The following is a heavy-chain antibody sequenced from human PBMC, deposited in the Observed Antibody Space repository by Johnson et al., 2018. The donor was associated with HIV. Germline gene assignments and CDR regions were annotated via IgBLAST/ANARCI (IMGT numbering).Heavy chain of an antibody. CDR3: ARDSQHYYDSSGYFLGNAFNI. Sequence: VQLVESGGGVVRPGGSLRLSCAASGFTFDDYGMSWVRQAPGQGLEWVSGINWNGGSTGYADSVKGRFPISRDNAKNSLYLQMNSLRAEDTALYYCARDSQHYYDSSGYFLGNAFNIWGQGTMVTVSS. V-gene: IGHV3-20*04. D-gene: IGHD3-22*01. CDR1: GFTFDDYG. J-gene: IGHJ3*02. CDR2: INWNGGST.